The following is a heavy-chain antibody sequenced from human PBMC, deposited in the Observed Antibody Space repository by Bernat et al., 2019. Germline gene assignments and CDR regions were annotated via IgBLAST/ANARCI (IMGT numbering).Heavy chain of an antibody. CDR3: ARTFFLYGSGSYYLDY. CDR1: AGSISSNNYF. V-gene: IGHV4-39*07. Sequence: QLQLQESGPGLVKPSETLSLTCTVSAGSISSNNYFWGWIREPPGKGLEWIGSVYSSGSTNYNPSLKSRVTISVDTSKNQFSLKLSSVTAADTAVYYCARTFFLYGSGSYYLDYWGQGTLVTVSS. J-gene: IGHJ4*02. D-gene: IGHD3-10*01. CDR2: VYSSGST.